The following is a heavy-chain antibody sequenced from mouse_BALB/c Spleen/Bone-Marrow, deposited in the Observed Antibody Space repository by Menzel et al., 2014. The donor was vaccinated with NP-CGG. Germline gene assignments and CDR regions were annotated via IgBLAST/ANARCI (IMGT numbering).Heavy chain of an antibody. J-gene: IGHJ3*01. CDR2: INSNGGST. CDR3: AREDYDWFAY. CDR1: GFTFSSYG. D-gene: IGHD2-4*01. Sequence: EVQLQQSGGGLVQPGGSLKLSCAASGFTFSSYGMSWVRQTPDKRLELVATINSNGGSTYYPDSVKGRFTISRDYAKNTLYLQMSSLKSEDTAMYYCAREDYDWFAYWGQGTLVTVSA. V-gene: IGHV5-6-3*01.